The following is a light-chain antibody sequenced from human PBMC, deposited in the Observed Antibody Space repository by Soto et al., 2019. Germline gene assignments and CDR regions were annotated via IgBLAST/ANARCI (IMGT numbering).Light chain of an antibody. CDR3: GTWDSSLSAHV. CDR2: ETD. V-gene: IGLV1-51*02. J-gene: IGLJ1*01. Sequence: QSVLTQPPSVSAAPGQKVTISCSGTSSNIGNNYVSWYQQLPGAAPKLLIYETDKRLSGIPDRISGSKSGTSATLGITGLQPGDEADYHCGTWDSSLSAHVFGTGTKLTVL. CDR1: SSNIGNNY.